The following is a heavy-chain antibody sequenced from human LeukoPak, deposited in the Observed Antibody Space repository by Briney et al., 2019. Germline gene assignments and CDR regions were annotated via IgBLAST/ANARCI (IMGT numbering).Heavy chain of an antibody. D-gene: IGHD7-27*01. CDR2: INHSGST. Sequence: SETLSLACAVYAGSFSGYYWCWIRQPPVKGLEWIGEINHSGSTNYNPSLKSRVTISVDTSKNQFSLKLSSVTAADTAVYYCARRWGRGKHFDYWGQGTLVTVSS. J-gene: IGHJ4*02. CDR1: AGSFSGYY. V-gene: IGHV4-34*01. CDR3: ARRWGRGKHFDY.